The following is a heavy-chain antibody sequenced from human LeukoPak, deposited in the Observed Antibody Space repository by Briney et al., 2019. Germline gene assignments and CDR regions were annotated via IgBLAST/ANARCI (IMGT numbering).Heavy chain of an antibody. D-gene: IGHD3-10*01. CDR3: AKSLDYGSGRYYLLYYYYYGMDV. J-gene: IGHJ6*02. V-gene: IGHV3-23*01. CDR1: GFTFSSYA. CDR2: ISGSGGST. Sequence: GGSLRLSCAASGFTFSSYAMSWVRQAPGKGLEWVSAISGSGGSTYYADSVKGRFTISRDNSKNTLYLQMNSLRAEDTAVYYCAKSLDYGSGRYYLLYYYYYGMDVWGQGTTATVSS.